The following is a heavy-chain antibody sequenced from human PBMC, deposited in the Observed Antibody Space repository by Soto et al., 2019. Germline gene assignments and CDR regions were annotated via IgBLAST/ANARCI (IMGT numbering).Heavy chain of an antibody. CDR3: ARVLRPFDP. D-gene: IGHD4-17*01. V-gene: IGHV1-18*01. CDR2: ISAHNDNT. J-gene: IGHJ5*02. CDR1: GYTFTSYG. Sequence: QVQLVQSGAEVKKPGASVEVSCKASGYTFTSYGISWVRQAPGQGLELMGWISAHNDNTNYAQKPQGRVTMSTDTSTRSVYMELRSPKSDDSAVYYCARVLRPFDPRGQGTLVTVSS.